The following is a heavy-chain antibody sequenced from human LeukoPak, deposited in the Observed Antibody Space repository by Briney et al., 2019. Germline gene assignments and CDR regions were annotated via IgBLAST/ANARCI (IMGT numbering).Heavy chain of an antibody. J-gene: IGHJ6*02. CDR1: GFAFKTHA. Sequence: GGSLRLSCAASGFAFKTHAMSWVRQAPGKGLEWVSRIDDSGVIRSYADSVKGRFTISRDNSKMTLTLQMNSLRAEDTAVYYCAKRLKRNYYYHYAMDVWGQGTTVTVSS. D-gene: IGHD3-22*01. CDR3: AKRLKRNYYYHYAMDV. CDR2: IDDSGVIR. V-gene: IGHV3-23*01.